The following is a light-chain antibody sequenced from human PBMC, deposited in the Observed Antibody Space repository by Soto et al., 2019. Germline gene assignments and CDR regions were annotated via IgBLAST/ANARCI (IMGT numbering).Light chain of an antibody. CDR3: QQYNNWPLT. CDR2: GAS. Sequence: EIVMTQSPATLSVSPGERATLSCRASQSVSSNLAWYQQKSGQAPRLLIYGASTRATGIPARFSGSGSGTEFTLTICSLQSEDFAVYYCQQYNNWPLTFGGGTKVEIK. V-gene: IGKV3-15*01. J-gene: IGKJ4*01. CDR1: QSVSSN.